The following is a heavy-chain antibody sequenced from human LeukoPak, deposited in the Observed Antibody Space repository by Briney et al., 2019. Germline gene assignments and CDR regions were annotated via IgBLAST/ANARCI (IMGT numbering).Heavy chain of an antibody. J-gene: IGHJ4*02. CDR3: TRESAVAAAGDYFAY. CDR1: GFNVSTNY. Sequence: GGSLRLSCAASGFNVSTNYMSWVPQAPGKGLEWVSVIYRDGDTYYADSVKGRSTISRDNFKNTLYLQMNSLRAEDTAVYYCTRESAVAAAGDYFAYWGQGTLVTISS. V-gene: IGHV3-53*05. D-gene: IGHD6-19*01. CDR2: IYRDGDT.